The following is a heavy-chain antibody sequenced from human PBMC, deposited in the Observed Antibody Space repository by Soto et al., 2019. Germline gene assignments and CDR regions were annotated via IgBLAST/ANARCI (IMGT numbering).Heavy chain of an antibody. D-gene: IGHD3-10*01. Sequence: QVQLQQWGAGLLKPSETLSLTCAVYGGSFSGYYWSWIRQPPGKGLEWIGEINHSGSTNYNPSLKSRVTISVDTSKHQFSLKLSSVTAADTAVYYCARGGGNYYGSGSYYSYWGQGTLVTVSS. CDR2: INHSGST. V-gene: IGHV4-34*01. J-gene: IGHJ4*02. CDR1: GGSFSGYY. CDR3: ARGGGNYYGSGSYYSY.